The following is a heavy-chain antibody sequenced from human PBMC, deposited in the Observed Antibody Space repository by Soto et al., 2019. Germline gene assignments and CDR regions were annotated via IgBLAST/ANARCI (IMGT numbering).Heavy chain of an antibody. J-gene: IGHJ6*02. V-gene: IGHV4-39*01. CDR2: IYYSGST. CDR1: GGSISSSSYY. CDR3: ARHRNYYYYGMDV. Sequence: SSETLSLTCTVSGGSISSSSYYWGWIRQPPGKGLEWIGIIYYSGSTYHNPSLKSRVTLSVDTSKNQFSLNLSSVPAADTAVYYCARHRNYYYYGMDVWGQGTTVTVSS.